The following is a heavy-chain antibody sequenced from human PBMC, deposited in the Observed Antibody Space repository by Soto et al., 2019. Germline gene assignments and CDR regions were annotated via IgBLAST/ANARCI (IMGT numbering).Heavy chain of an antibody. V-gene: IGHV4-39*01. Sequence: SETLSLTCTVSGGSISSSSYYWGWIRQPPGKGLEWIGSIYYSGSTYYNPSLKSRVTISVDTSKNQFSLKLSSVTAADTAVYYCAGRLVRGVIISEDYWGQGTLVTVSS. CDR3: AGRLVRGVIISEDY. D-gene: IGHD3-10*01. J-gene: IGHJ4*02. CDR2: IYYSGST. CDR1: GGSISSSSYY.